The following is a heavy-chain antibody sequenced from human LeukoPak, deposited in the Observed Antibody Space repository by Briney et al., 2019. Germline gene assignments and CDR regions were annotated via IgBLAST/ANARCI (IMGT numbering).Heavy chain of an antibody. V-gene: IGHV4-59*01. CDR2: IYYSGST. J-gene: IGHJ4*02. CDR3: ARGRRDGYNCDY. CDR1: GGSISSYY. Sequence: SETLSLTCTVSGGSISSYYWSWIRQPPGKGLEWIGYIYYSGSTNYNPSLKSRVTISVDTSKNQFSLKLSSVTAADTAVYCCARGRRDGYNCDYWGQGTLVTVSS. D-gene: IGHD5-24*01.